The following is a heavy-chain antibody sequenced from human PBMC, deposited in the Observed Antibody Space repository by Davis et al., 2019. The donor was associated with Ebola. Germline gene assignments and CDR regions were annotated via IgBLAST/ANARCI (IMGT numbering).Heavy chain of an antibody. CDR3: ARDGSVAVAGTYGMDV. D-gene: IGHD6-19*01. Sequence: AASVKVSCKASGGTFSSYAISWVRQAPGQGLEWMGGIIPIFGTANYAQKFQGRVTITADKSTSTAYMELSSLRSEDTAVYYCARDGSVAVAGTYGMDVWGQGTTVTVSS. CDR2: IIPIFGTA. V-gene: IGHV1-69*06. CDR1: GGTFSSYA. J-gene: IGHJ6*02.